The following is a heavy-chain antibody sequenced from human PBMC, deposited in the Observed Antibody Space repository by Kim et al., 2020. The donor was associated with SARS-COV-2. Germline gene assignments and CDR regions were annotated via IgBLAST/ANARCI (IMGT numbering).Heavy chain of an antibody. J-gene: IGHJ4*02. D-gene: IGHD6-19*01. V-gene: IGHV4-4*06. CDR3: ARASSLAGEYYFDY. Sequence: NASLKSRVTMSLDTSKKQFALHFSSVTAADTAVYYCARASSLAGEYYFDYWGQGTLVTVS.